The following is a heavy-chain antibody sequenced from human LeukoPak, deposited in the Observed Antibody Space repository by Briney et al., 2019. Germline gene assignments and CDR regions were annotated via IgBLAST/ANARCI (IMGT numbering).Heavy chain of an antibody. J-gene: IGHJ4*02. Sequence: PGGSLRLSCAASGFTFSDYYMSWIRQAPGKGLEWVSYISSSGSTIYYADSVKGRFTISRDNAKNSLYLQMNSLRAEDTAVYYCAKGLRDGDNYYFDYWGQGTLVTVSS. D-gene: IGHD5-24*01. CDR2: ISSSGSTI. CDR3: AKGLRDGDNYYFDY. CDR1: GFTFSDYY. V-gene: IGHV3-11*01.